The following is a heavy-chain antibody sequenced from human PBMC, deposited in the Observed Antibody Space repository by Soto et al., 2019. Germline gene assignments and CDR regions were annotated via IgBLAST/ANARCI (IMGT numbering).Heavy chain of an antibody. D-gene: IGHD3-10*01. CDR3: ARGGSGSYHWFDP. CDR2: IIPIFGTA. CDR1: GGTFSSYA. J-gene: IGHJ5*02. V-gene: IGHV1-69*06. Sequence: VASVKVSGKASGGTFSSYAISWVRQAPGQGLEWMGGIIPIFGTANYAQKFQGRVTITADKSTSTAYMELSSLRSEDTAVYYCARGGSGSYHWFDPWGQGTLVTVSS.